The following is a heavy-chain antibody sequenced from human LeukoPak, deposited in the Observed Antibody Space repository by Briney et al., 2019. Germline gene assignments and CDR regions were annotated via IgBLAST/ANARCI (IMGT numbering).Heavy chain of an antibody. D-gene: IGHD1-26*01. CDR3: AKHLTATNTYIFFGLDV. J-gene: IGHJ6*02. CDR1: GFSFKDYG. CDR2: INWNGGGT. V-gene: IGHV3-9*01. Sequence: GGSLRLSCAVTGFSFKDYGMHWVRQPPGKGLEWVSAINWNGGGTDYADSVKGRFTISRDNAKNSLYLQLSSLRPEDTALYYCAKHLTATNTYIFFGLDVWGQGTSVTVSS.